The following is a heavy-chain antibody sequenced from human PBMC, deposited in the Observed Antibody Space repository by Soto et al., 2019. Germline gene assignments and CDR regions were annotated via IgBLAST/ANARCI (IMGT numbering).Heavy chain of an antibody. CDR1: GFTFSSYA. D-gene: IGHD6-6*01. V-gene: IGHV3-30*14. CDR2: ISYDGSNK. CDR3: ARDSSLEEIAFDI. Sequence: PGGSLRLSCAASGFTFSSYAMHWVRQAPGKGLEWVAVISYDGSNKYYADSVKGRFTISRDNSKNTLYLQMNSLRAEDTAVYYCARDSSLEEIAFDIWGRGTMVTV. J-gene: IGHJ3*02.